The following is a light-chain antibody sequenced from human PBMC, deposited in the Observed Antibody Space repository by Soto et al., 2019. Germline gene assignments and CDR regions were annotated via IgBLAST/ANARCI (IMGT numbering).Light chain of an antibody. CDR2: AAS. CDR3: QQYNRYPRT. Sequence: DIQMTQFPSSLSASVGDRVNITCRASQGISTWLAWYQQKPERAPKSLIYAASRLQSGVPPRFSGSGSETDFTLTISSLQPEDFATYDCQQYNRYPRTFGQGTKVEIK. J-gene: IGKJ1*01. V-gene: IGKV1D-16*01. CDR1: QGISTW.